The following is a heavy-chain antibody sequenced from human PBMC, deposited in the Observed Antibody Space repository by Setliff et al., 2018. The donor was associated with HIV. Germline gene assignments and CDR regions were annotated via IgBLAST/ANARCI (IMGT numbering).Heavy chain of an antibody. CDR1: GYTFTSYA. Sequence: GASVKVSCKASGYTFTSYAMNWVRQAPGQGLEWMGWINTNTGNPTYAQGFTGRFVFPLDTSVSTAYLQISSLKAEDTAVYYCARKYYYDSSGYYYGYAFDIWGQGTMVTVSS. J-gene: IGHJ3*02. D-gene: IGHD3-22*01. V-gene: IGHV7-4-1*02. CDR2: INTNTGNP. CDR3: ARKYYYDSSGYYYGYAFDI.